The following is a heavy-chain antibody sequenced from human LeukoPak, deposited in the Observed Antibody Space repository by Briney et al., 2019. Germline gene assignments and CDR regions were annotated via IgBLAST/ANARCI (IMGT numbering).Heavy chain of an antibody. CDR1: GFTFSNYA. CDR3: VRVGNYREFDY. J-gene: IGHJ4*02. D-gene: IGHD1-7*01. CDR2: ISTNGDAT. V-gene: IGHV3-64*01. Sequence: PGGSLRLSCAASGFTFSNYALHWVRQAPGKGLVYVSAISTNGDATSYANSVKGRFTISRDNSKNTLYLQMGSLRAEDMAVYYCVRVGNYREFDYWGQGTLVTVSS.